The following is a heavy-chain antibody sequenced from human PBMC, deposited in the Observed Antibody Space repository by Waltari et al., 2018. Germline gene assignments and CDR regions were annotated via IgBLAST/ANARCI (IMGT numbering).Heavy chain of an antibody. D-gene: IGHD2-21*02. V-gene: IGHV3-74*03. CDR1: GFTLRRSW. CDR2: ITGDGSGT. CDR3: ARYVVVTAGDY. Sequence: EVQLVESGGGLVQPGGSMRLPCEASGFTLRRSWMHWVRQVPVKGLVWVGRITGDGSGTTYAASVKGRFTISRDNAKNTLFLQMNSLRDEDTAVYYCARYVVVTAGDYWGQGTLVAVSS. J-gene: IGHJ4*02.